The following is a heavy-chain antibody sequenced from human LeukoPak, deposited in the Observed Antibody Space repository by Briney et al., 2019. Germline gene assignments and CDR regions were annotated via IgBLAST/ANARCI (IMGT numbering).Heavy chain of an antibody. CDR3: ATLLGYCSSTSCYGNWFDP. V-gene: IGHV3-23*01. J-gene: IGHJ5*02. Sequence: GGSLRLSCAASGFTFGSYAMSWVRQAPGKGLEWVSAISGSGGSTYYADSVKGRFTISRDNSKNTLYLQMNSLRAEDTAVYYCATLLGYCSSTSCYGNWFDPWGQGTLVTVSS. CDR1: GFTFGSYA. D-gene: IGHD2-2*01. CDR2: ISGSGGST.